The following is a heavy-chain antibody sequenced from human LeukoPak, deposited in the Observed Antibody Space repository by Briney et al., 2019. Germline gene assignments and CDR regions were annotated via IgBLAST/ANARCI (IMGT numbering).Heavy chain of an antibody. D-gene: IGHD3-10*01. V-gene: IGHV3-53*01. CDR3: ARSVWFGKPRDN. J-gene: IGHJ4*02. CDR1: GFTVCSNY. CDR2: IYSSGST. Sequence: TGGSLRLSCAASGFTVCSNYMSWVRHAPGKGLEWVSVIYSSGSTYYADSVKGRFTITRNNSKNTLYLQMNSLRAEDTAVYYCARSVWFGKPRDNWGQGTLVTVSS.